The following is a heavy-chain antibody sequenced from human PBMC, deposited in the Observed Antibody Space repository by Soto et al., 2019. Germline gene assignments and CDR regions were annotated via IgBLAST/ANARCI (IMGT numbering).Heavy chain of an antibody. CDR2: IDPSDSYT. CDR1: GNSFTGYW. V-gene: IGHV5-10-1*01. J-gene: IGHJ4*02. Sequence: EVQLVQSGAEVKKPGESLRISCQGSGNSFTGYWITWARQMPGKGLEWMGRIDPSDSYTNYNPSFQGHVTISVDKSIGIAYLQWGSLKASDTAIYYCASHRGFSGYDAYWGQGTLVTVSS. D-gene: IGHD5-12*01. CDR3: ASHRGFSGYDAY.